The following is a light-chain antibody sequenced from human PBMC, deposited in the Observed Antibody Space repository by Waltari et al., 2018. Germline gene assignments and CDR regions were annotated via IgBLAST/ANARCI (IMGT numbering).Light chain of an antibody. Sequence: QSVLTQPPSASGAPGQRVTISCTGSSSNIGAGYYVSWYQQFPGTAHKLLIYENNKRPSGVSDLFSGSKSGTSASLTITGLQSEDEADYYCSAWDSSLSTYNFGAGTRLTVL. CDR2: ENN. CDR3: SAWDSSLSTYN. CDR1: SSNIGAGYY. V-gene: IGLV1-40*01. J-gene: IGLJ1*01.